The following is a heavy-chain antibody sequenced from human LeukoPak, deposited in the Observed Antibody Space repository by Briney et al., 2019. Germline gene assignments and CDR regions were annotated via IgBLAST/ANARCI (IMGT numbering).Heavy chain of an antibody. CDR2: ISAYNGNT. CDR3: ARVVDIVATSSGREDNFDY. V-gene: IGHV1-18*01. J-gene: IGHJ4*02. D-gene: IGHD5-12*01. Sequence: ASVKVSCKASGYTFTSYGISWVRQAPGQGLEWIGWISAYNGNTNYAQKFQGRVTMTRNTSISTAYMELSSLRSEDTAVYYCARVVDIVATSSGREDNFDYWGQGTLVTVSS. CDR1: GYTFTSYG.